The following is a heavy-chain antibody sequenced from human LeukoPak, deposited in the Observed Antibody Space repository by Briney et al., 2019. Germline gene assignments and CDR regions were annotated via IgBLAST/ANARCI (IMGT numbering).Heavy chain of an antibody. CDR3: AKEFNRGLPDY. CDR1: GFTFSTYG. D-gene: IGHD2-21*01. J-gene: IGHJ4*02. Sequence: GGSLRLSCAASGFTFSTYGMHWVRQAPGKGLEWVAVIPYDGSNEYYADSVKGRFTISRDNSKNTLYLQMSSLRAEDTAVYYCAKEFNRGLPDYWGQGTLVTVPS. CDR2: IPYDGSNE. V-gene: IGHV3-30*18.